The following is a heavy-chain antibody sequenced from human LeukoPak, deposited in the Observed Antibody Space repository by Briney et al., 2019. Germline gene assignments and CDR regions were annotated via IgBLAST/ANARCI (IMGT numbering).Heavy chain of an antibody. Sequence: SETLSLTCAVYGGYFSGYYWSWIRQPPGKGLEWIGEINHSGSTNYNPSLKSRVTISVDTSKNQFSLKLSSVTAADTAVYYCARGLYGSGSYYKRSRWFDPWGQGTLVTVSS. J-gene: IGHJ5*02. V-gene: IGHV4-34*01. CDR2: INHSGST. CDR3: ARGLYGSGSYYKRSRWFDP. D-gene: IGHD3-10*01. CDR1: GGYFSGYY.